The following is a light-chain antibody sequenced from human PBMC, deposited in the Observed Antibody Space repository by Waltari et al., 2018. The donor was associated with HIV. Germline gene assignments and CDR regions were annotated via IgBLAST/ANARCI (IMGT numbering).Light chain of an antibody. V-gene: IGLV1-51*01. CDR2: DNN. CDR1: SSPFGDDF. Sequence: QSVLTQPPSVSAAPGQKVTNSCSLSSPFGDDFVSCYQHLPGSAPKLLIYDNNKRPSGISDRFSGSKSGTSATLGITGLQTGDEADYYCGTWDASLSVGVFGGGTKLTVL. J-gene: IGLJ3*02. CDR3: GTWDASLSVGV.